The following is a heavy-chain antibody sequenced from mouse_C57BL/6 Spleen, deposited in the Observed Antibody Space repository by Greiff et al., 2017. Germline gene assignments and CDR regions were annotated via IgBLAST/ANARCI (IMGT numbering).Heavy chain of an antibody. CDR2: FNPSNGGT. CDR1: GYTFTSYW. D-gene: IGHD2-3*01. Sequence: QVQLQQPGTELVKPGASVKLSCKASGYTFTSYWLHWVKQRPGQGLEWIGNFNPSNGGTNYNEKFKSKATLTVDKSSSTAYMQLSSLTSEDSAVYYCAREDYDGYFFVDYWGQGTSVTVSS. J-gene: IGHJ4*01. V-gene: IGHV1-53*01. CDR3: AREDYDGYFFVDY.